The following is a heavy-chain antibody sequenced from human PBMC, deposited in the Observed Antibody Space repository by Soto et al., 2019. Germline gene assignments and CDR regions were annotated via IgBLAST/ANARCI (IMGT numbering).Heavy chain of an antibody. J-gene: IGHJ4*02. CDR2: IWYDGSNK. CDR3: GRDGALGDTAVVDS. Sequence: QVQLVESGGGVGQPGKSLRLSCAASGFTFSTYGMHWVRQAPGKGLEWVAVIWYDGSNKYHGDSLKGRVTISRDNSKNTLYLQINNLRAEDTAVYYCGRDGALGDTAVVDSWGQGTLVTVSS. V-gene: IGHV3-33*01. D-gene: IGHD5-18*01. CDR1: GFTFSTYG.